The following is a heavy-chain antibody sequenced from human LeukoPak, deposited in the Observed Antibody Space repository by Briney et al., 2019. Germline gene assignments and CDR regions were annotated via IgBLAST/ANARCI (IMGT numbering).Heavy chain of an antibody. D-gene: IGHD3-22*01. J-gene: IGHJ4*02. CDR2: IIPIFGTA. Sequence: GASVKVSCKASGGTFSSYAISWVRQAPGQGLEWMGGIIPIFGTANYAQKFQGRVTITADESTSTAYMELSSLRSEDTAVYYCAALKYYYDSSGYYYAYYFDYWGQGTLVTVFS. CDR3: AALKYYYDSSGYYYAYYFDY. V-gene: IGHV1-69*13. CDR1: GGTFSSYA.